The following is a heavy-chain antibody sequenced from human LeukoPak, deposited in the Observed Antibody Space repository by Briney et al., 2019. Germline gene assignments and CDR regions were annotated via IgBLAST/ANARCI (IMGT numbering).Heavy chain of an antibody. CDR3: ARDSGDSSGYYRSSYGMDV. Sequence: GGSLRLSCAASGFTVSSNYMSWVRQAPGKGLEWVSVIYSGGSTYYADSVKGRFTISRDNSKNTLYLQMNSLRAEDTAVYYCARDSGDSSGYYRSSYGMDVWGQGTTVTVSS. CDR2: IYSGGST. J-gene: IGHJ6*02. D-gene: IGHD3-22*01. CDR1: GFTVSSNY. V-gene: IGHV3-66*01.